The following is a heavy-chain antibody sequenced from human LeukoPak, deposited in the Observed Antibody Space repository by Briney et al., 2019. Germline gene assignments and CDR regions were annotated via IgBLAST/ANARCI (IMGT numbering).Heavy chain of an antibody. D-gene: IGHD3-22*01. V-gene: IGHV1-24*01. J-gene: IGHJ5*02. CDR3: AAVAYYYDSSGYYS. CDR2: FYPEDGET. CDR1: GYTLTELS. Sequence: ASVNVSVKVAGYTLTELSMHWVRQAPGKGLEWMRGFYPEDGETINAHKFQGRVNMTEDTSTDTAYMELSSLRSEDTAVYYCAAVAYYYDSSGYYSWGQGTLVTVSS.